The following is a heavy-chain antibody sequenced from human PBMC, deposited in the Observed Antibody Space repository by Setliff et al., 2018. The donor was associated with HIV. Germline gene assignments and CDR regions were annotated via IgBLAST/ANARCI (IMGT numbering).Heavy chain of an antibody. CDR2: IYYNVNN. J-gene: IGHJ4*02. CDR1: GVSISSQY. D-gene: IGHD4-4*01. CDR3: TTGGSMTTMTT. Sequence: PSETLSLTCAVSGVSISSQYWSWIRQPPGKGLEWIGFIYYNVNNNYNPSLKSRVSISIDTSKNQFSLTLTSATAADTAVYYCTTGGSMTTMTTWGQGTLVTVSS. V-gene: IGHV4-59*11.